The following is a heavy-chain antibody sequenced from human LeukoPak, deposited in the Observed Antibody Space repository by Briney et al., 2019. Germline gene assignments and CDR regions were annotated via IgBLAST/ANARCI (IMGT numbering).Heavy chain of an antibody. D-gene: IGHD3-10*01. J-gene: IGHJ4*02. CDR2: IYYSGST. V-gene: IGHV4-59*08. Sequence: SETLSLTCTVSGGSISSYYWSWIRQPPGKGLDWIGYIYYSGSTNYNPSLKSRVTISVDTSKNQFSLKLSSVTAADTAVYYCASSMVRGTFDYWGQGTLVTVSS. CDR3: ASSMVRGTFDY. CDR1: GGSISSYY.